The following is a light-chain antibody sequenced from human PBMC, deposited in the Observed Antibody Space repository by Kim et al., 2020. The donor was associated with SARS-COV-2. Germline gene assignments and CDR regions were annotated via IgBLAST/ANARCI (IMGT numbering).Light chain of an antibody. CDR3: AAWDDSLLWV. V-gene: IGLV1-47*01. Sequence: PGQRVTISCSGSSSNIGSNYVYWYQQPPGTAPKLLIYRNNQRPSGVPDRFSGSKSGTSASLAISGLRSEDEADYYCAAWDDSLLWVFGGGTQLTVL. J-gene: IGLJ3*02. CDR2: RNN. CDR1: SSNIGSNY.